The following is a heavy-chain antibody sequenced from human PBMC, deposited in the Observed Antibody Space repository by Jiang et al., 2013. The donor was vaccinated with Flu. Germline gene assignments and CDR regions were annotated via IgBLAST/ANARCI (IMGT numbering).Heavy chain of an antibody. Sequence: GAEVKEPGSSVKVSCKASGGTFSSYAFSWVRQAPGQGLEWMGGIIPLFGSSTYAQKFQGRVTISADEDTTTVHMELRSLGSEDTALYYCARDSPYCTGISCYFDSWGQGTLVTVSS. CDR1: GGTFSSYA. D-gene: IGHD2-8*02. CDR2: IIPLFGSS. V-gene: IGHV1-69*01. J-gene: IGHJ4*02. CDR3: ARDSPYCTGISCYFDS.